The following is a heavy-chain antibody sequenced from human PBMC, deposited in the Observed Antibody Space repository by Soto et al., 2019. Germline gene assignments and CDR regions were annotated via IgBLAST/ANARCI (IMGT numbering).Heavy chain of an antibody. CDR2: ISYDGSNK. Sequence: QVRLVESGGGVVQPGRSLRLSCAASGFTFSSYGMHWVRQAPGKGLEWVAVISYDGSNKYYADSVKGRFTISRDNSKNTLYLQMNSLRAEDTAVYYCAKGYCSGGSCYSIYFDLWGRGTLVTVSS. J-gene: IGHJ2*01. D-gene: IGHD2-15*01. V-gene: IGHV3-30*18. CDR3: AKGYCSGGSCYSIYFDL. CDR1: GFTFSSYG.